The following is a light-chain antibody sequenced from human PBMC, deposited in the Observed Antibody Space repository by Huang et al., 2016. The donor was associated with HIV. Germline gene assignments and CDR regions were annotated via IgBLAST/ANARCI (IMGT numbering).Light chain of an antibody. CDR3: QQSYSTPWT. Sequence: DIQMTQSPSSLSASVGDRVTITCRASQSISSYLNWYLQKPGKAPKLLIYSASSLQSGVPSRFSGSGSGTDFTLTIISLQPEEFATYYCQQSYSTPWTFGQGTKVEVK. CDR1: QSISSY. CDR2: SAS. V-gene: IGKV1-39*01. J-gene: IGKJ1*01.